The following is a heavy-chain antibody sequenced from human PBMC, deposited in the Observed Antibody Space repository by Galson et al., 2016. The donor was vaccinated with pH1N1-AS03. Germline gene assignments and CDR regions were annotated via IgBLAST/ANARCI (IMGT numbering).Heavy chain of an antibody. CDR1: GYIFTGFY. V-gene: IGHV1-2*04. Sequence: SVKVSCKASGYIFTGFYVHWVRQARGQGLEWMGWINPNNGVTNYAQKFQAWVTMTGDTSISTAYMELYGLKSDDTAVYYCARDPRGPCSSATCATTYYFGMDVWGQGTTVIVSS. D-gene: IGHD1-26*01. CDR2: INPNNGVT. J-gene: IGHJ6*02. CDR3: ARDPRGPCSSATCATTYYFGMDV.